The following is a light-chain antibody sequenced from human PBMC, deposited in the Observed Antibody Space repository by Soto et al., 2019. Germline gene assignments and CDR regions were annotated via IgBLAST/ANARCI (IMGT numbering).Light chain of an antibody. CDR1: NIGIKS. CDR2: DET. J-gene: IGLJ2*01. Sequence: SYELTQPPSVSVAPGQTARITCGGNNIGIKSVHWYQQKPGQAPVLVVYDETERPSGIPERFSGSNSGNTATLTISRVEAGDEADYYCQVWDSSDLIVFGGGTQLTVL. V-gene: IGLV3-21*02. CDR3: QVWDSSDLIV.